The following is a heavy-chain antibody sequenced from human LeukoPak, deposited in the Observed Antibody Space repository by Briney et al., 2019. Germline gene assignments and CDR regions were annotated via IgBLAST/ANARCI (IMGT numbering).Heavy chain of an antibody. CDR1: GFTFSSYA. CDR2: ILYDGSNK. D-gene: IGHD2-2*02. V-gene: IGHV3-30-3*01. J-gene: IGHJ4*02. CDR3: ARVGCSSTSCYTRGAFDY. Sequence: GGSLRLSCAASGFTFSSYAMHWVRQAPGKGLEWVAVILYDGSNKYYADSVKGRFTISRDNSKNTLYLQMNSLRAEDTAVYYCARVGCSSTSCYTRGAFDYWGQGTLVTVSS.